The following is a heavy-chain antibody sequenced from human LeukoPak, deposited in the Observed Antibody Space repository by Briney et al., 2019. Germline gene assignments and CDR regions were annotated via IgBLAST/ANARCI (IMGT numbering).Heavy chain of an antibody. CDR3: ARPYYYDSSGYYDY. V-gene: IGHV3-30*03. CDR1: GFTFSSYG. J-gene: IGHJ4*02. Sequence: SGGSLRLSCAASGFTFSSYGMHWVRQAPGKGLEWVAVISYDGSNKYYADSVKGRFTISRDNSKNTLYLQMNSLRAEDTAVYYCARPYYYDSSGYYDYWGQGTLVTVSS. D-gene: IGHD3-22*01. CDR2: ISYDGSNK.